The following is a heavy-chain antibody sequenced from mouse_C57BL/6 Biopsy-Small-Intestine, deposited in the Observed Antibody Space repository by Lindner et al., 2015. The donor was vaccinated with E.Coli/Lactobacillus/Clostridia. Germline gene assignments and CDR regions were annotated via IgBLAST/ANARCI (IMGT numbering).Heavy chain of an antibody. D-gene: IGHD1-1*01. CDR2: INPYNGGT. Sequence: VQLQESGPVLVKPGASVKMSCKASGYTFTDYYMNWVKQSHGKSLEWIGVINPYNGGTSYNQKFKGKAILTVDKSSSTAYMELDSLTSQDSAVYYCARRYGTGFAWFAYWGQGTLVTVSA. J-gene: IGHJ3*01. V-gene: IGHV1-19*01. CDR1: GYTFTDYY. CDR3: ARRYGTGFAWFAY.